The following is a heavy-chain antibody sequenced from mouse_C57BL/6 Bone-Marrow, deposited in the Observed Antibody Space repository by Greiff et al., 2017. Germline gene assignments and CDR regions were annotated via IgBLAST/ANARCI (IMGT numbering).Heavy chain of an antibody. D-gene: IGHD1-2*01. J-gene: IGHJ4*01. CDR3: TRGTTAYYAMDY. CDR2: IDPENGDT. Sequence: VQLQQSGAELVRPGASVKLSCTASGFNIKDDYMHWVKQRPEQGLEWIGWIDPENGDTEYASKFQGKATITADTSSNTAYLQLSSLTSEDTAVYYCTRGTTAYYAMDYWGQGTSVTVSS. V-gene: IGHV14-4*01. CDR1: GFNIKDDY.